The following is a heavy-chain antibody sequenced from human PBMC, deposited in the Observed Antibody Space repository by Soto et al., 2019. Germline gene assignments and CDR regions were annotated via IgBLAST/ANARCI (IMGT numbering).Heavy chain of an antibody. V-gene: IGHV1-69*13. J-gene: IGHJ4*02. CDR2: IIPIFGTA. Sequence: GASVKVSCKASGGTFSSYAISWVRQAPGQGLEWMGGIIPIFGTANYAQKFQGRVTITADESTSTAYMELSNLRSEDTAVYYCAKSATVPAAIAYWGQGTLVTVSS. CDR1: GGTFSSYA. CDR3: AKSATVPAAIAY. D-gene: IGHD2-2*02.